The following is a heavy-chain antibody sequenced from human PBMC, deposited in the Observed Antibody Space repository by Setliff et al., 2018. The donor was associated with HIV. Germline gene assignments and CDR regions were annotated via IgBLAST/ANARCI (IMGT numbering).Heavy chain of an antibody. J-gene: IGHJ4*02. D-gene: IGHD5-18*01. CDR1: GGSFSGYS. CDR3: ARGAYRDGYDY. Sequence: PSETLSLTCAVYGGSFSGYSWSWIRQPPGKGLEWIGYVDYNGRTDYNPSLKSRVTISLDTSKNQVSLKLSSVAAADTAVYHCARGAYRDGYDYWGQGTLVTVSS. V-gene: IGHV4-59*01. CDR2: VDYNGRT.